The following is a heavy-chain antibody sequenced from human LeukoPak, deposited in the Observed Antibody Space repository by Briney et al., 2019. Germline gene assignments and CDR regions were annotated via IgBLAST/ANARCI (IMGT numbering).Heavy chain of an antibody. CDR1: GYTFTSYY. Sequence: ASVKVSCKASGYTFTSYYMHWVRQAPGQGLEWMGIINPSGGSTSYAQKFQGRVTMTRDTSASTAYMELSSLRSEDTAVYYCARGDDYGDSGLHYYYGMDVWGQGTTVTVSS. D-gene: IGHD4-17*01. CDR2: INPSGGST. J-gene: IGHJ6*02. V-gene: IGHV1-46*01. CDR3: ARGDDYGDSGLHYYYGMDV.